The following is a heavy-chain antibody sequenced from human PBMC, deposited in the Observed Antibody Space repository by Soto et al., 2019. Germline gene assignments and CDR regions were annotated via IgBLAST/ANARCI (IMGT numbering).Heavy chain of an antibody. Sequence: QVQLQESGPGLVKPSETLSLTCTVSGGSISSYYWSWIRQPAGKGLEWIGRIYTSGSTNYNPSLKSRVTMSVDPSKNQFSLKLSSVTAADTAVYYCARDDILTGYSGFGKYNWFDPWGQGTLVTDSS. CDR3: ARDDILTGYSGFGKYNWFDP. J-gene: IGHJ5*02. CDR2: IYTSGST. D-gene: IGHD3-9*01. CDR1: GGSISSYY. V-gene: IGHV4-4*07.